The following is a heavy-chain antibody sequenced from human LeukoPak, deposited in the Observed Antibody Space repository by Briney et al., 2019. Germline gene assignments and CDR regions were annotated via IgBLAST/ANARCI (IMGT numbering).Heavy chain of an antibody. CDR2: IRQDGSVQ. CDR1: GFTFSSYW. CDR3: GPTLGYNYYMDV. D-gene: IGHD3-10*01. Sequence: PGGSLRLSCAASGFTFSSYWMSWVRQAPGKGLEWVANIRQDGSVQNYVDSVKGRFTISRDNPKNTLYLQMSSLRAEDTAVYYCGPTLGYNYYMDVWGKGTTVTVSS. J-gene: IGHJ6*03. V-gene: IGHV3-7*03.